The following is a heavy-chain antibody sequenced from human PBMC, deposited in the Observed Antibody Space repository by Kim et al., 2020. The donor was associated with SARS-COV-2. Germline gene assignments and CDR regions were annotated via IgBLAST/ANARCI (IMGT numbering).Heavy chain of an antibody. CDR3: ARAPSLTEYYYDSSGYYDFYDFDI. CDR1: GGSFSGYY. V-gene: IGHV4-34*01. D-gene: IGHD3-22*01. Sequence: SETLSLTCAVYGGSFSGYYWSWIRQPPGKGLEWIGEINHSGSTNYNPSLKSRVTISVDTSKNQFSLKLSSVTAADTAVYYCARAPSLTEYYYDSSGYYDFYDFDIWGKGTMVTVSS. J-gene: IGHJ3*02. CDR2: INHSGST.